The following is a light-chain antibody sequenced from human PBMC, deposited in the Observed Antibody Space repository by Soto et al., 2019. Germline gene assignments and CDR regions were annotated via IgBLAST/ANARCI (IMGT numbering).Light chain of an antibody. J-gene: IGKJ2*01. V-gene: IGKV3-15*01. CDR3: QQYNNWPPENT. Sequence: EIVMTQSPATLSVSPGERATLSCRASQSVSSNLAWYQQKPGQAPRLLTYGASTRATGIPARFSGSGSGTEFTLTISSLQSEDFAVYYCQQYNNWPPENTFGQGTKLEIK. CDR1: QSVSSN. CDR2: GAS.